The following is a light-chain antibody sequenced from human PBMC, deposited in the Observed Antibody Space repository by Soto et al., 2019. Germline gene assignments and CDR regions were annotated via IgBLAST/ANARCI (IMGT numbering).Light chain of an antibody. J-gene: IGKJ3*01. V-gene: IGKV3-11*01. CDR1: QSVSRY. CDR3: QQRTNSEIT. Sequence: EIVLTQSPATLSLSPGERATLSCRASQSVSRYLAWYQQKPGQAPRLLIYDASNRATGIPARFSGSGSGTDFTLTLSSLGPEDFAVYYCQQRTNSEITFGPGTKVDIK. CDR2: DAS.